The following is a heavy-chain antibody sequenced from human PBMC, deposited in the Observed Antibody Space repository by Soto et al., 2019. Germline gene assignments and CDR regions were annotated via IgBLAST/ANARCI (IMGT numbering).Heavy chain of an antibody. V-gene: IGHV1-69*13. CDR1: GGTFSSYA. CDR3: ARPNYYDSSGSPYDAFDI. Sequence: SVKVSCKAPGGTFSSYAISWVRQAPGQGLEWMGGIIPIFGTANYAQKFQGRVTITADESTSTAYMELSSLRSEDTAVYYCARPNYYDSSGSPYDAFDIWGQGTMVTVSS. CDR2: IIPIFGTA. D-gene: IGHD3-22*01. J-gene: IGHJ3*02.